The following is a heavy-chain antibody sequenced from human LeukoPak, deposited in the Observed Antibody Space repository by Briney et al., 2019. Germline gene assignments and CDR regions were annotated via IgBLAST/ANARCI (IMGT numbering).Heavy chain of an antibody. CDR3: AREGGSSWTYYYYYYGMDV. CDR1: GFTFSSYW. Sequence: GGSLRLSCAASGFTFSSYWMSWVRQAPGKGLEWVANINQDGSEKYYVDSVKGRFTISRDNAKNSLYLQMNSLRAEDTAVYYCAREGGSSWTYYYYYYGMDVWGQGTTVTVSS. V-gene: IGHV3-7*01. D-gene: IGHD6-13*01. CDR2: INQDGSEK. J-gene: IGHJ6*02.